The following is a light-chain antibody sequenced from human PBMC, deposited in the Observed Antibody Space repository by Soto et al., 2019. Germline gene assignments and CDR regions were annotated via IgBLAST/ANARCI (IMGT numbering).Light chain of an antibody. J-gene: IGKJ1*01. CDR3: QQYGRSPRT. CDR2: GAS. CDR1: QSVSRSY. Sequence: EIVLTQSPGTLSLSPGERATLSCRGSQSVSRSYLAWYQQKPGQAPRLLIYGASSRATGIPDRFSGSGSGTDFALTINRLEPEDFAVYYCQQYGRSPRTFGQGPKVEIK. V-gene: IGKV3-20*01.